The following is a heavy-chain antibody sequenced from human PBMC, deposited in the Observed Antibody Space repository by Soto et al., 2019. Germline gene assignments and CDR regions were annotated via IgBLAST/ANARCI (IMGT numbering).Heavy chain of an antibody. V-gene: IGHV4-34*01. J-gene: IGHJ6*02. CDR2: INHSGRT. Sequence: SETLSLTCAVYGGSFSGYYWSWIRQPPGKGLEWIGEINHSGRTNYNPSLKSRVTISVDTSKNQFSLKLSSVTAADTAVYYCARGFDYDILNGYTPHYYYGMDVWGQGTTVTVSS. D-gene: IGHD3-9*01. CDR3: ARGFDYDILNGYTPHYYYGMDV. CDR1: GGSFSGYY.